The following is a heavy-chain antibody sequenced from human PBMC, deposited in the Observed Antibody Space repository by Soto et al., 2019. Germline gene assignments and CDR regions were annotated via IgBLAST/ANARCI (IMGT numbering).Heavy chain of an antibody. CDR1: GYTFTSYD. D-gene: IGHD6-6*01. Sequence: ASVKVSCKASGYTFTSYDINWVRQASGQGLEWMGWMNPNTGNTGYAQKFQGRGTMTRNTSISTAYMELRSLRSEDTAVYYCARVGYSSSSGHFDYWGQGTLVTVSS. CDR3: ARVGYSSSSGHFDY. CDR2: MNPNTGNT. J-gene: IGHJ4*02. V-gene: IGHV1-8*01.